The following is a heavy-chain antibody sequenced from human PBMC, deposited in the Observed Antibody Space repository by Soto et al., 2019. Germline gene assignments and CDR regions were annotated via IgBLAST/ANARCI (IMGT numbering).Heavy chain of an antibody. J-gene: IGHJ6*02. CDR1: GYTFTSYA. CDR3: ARYNSSSWYEMNYYYYYGMDV. Sequence: ASVKVSCKASGYTFTSYAMHWVRQAPGQRLEWMGWINAGNGNTKYSQKFQGRVTITRDTSASTAYMELSSLRSEDTAVYYCARYNSSSWYEMNYYYYYGMDVWGQGTTVTVSS. CDR2: INAGNGNT. V-gene: IGHV1-3*01. D-gene: IGHD6-13*01.